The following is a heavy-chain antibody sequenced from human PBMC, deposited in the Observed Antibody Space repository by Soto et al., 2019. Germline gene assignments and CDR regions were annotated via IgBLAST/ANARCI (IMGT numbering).Heavy chain of an antibody. CDR1: GYSFTSYD. V-gene: IGHV1-8*01. D-gene: IGHD3-10*01. J-gene: IGHJ6*03. CDR2: MNPNSGNT. Sequence: ASVKVSCKASGYSFTSYDINWVRQATGQGLEWMGWMNPNSGNTGYAQKFQGRVTMTRNTSISIAYMELSSLRSEDTAVYYCARRNYNYDFYYMDVWGKGTTVTVSS. CDR3: ARRNYNYDFYYMDV.